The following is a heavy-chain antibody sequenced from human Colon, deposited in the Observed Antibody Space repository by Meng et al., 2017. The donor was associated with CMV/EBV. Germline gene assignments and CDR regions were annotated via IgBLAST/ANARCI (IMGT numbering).Heavy chain of an antibody. CDR2: IYYSGST. Sequence: GSLRLSCTVSGGSISSSSYSWGWIRQPPGKGLEWIGSIYYSGSTYYNPSLKSRVTISVDTSKNQFSLKLSSVTAADTAVYYCAIPGAPGLAGVYYYGMDVWGQGTTVTVSS. D-gene: IGHD1-14*01. J-gene: IGHJ6*02. CDR3: AIPGAPGLAGVYYYGMDV. CDR1: GGSISSSSYS. V-gene: IGHV4-39*07.